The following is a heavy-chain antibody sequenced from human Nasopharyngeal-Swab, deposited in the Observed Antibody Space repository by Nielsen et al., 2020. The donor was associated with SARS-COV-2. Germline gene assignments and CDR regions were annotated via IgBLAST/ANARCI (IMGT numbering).Heavy chain of an antibody. CDR2: AKQDGSEK. J-gene: IGHJ6*02. Sequence: WIRQPPGKGLEWVASAKQDGSEKYSMDSVRGRFTISRDNTKNSVYLQMNNLRAEDTAVYYCAREICTRITCFDYGMDVWGQGTTVTVSS. D-gene: IGHD2-2*01. CDR3: AREICTRITCFDYGMDV. V-gene: IGHV3-7*01.